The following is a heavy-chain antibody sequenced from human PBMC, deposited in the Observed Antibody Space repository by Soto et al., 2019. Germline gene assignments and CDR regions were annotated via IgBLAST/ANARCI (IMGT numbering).Heavy chain of an antibody. CDR2: VYYTGST. CDR1: GGSMSGYY. V-gene: IGHV4-59*01. Sequence: SETLSLTCRVSGGSMSGYYWSWVRLAPGKGPEWIGYVYYTGSTNYNPSLQSRVSISVDTSNKHFSLSLSLVTAADTAVYFCARSIAVPSGHIDHWGQGIRVTVSS. CDR3: ARSIAVPSGHIDH. J-gene: IGHJ4*02. D-gene: IGHD6-6*01.